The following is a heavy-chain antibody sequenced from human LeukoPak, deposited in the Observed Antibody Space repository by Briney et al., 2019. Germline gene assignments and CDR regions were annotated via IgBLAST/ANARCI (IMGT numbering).Heavy chain of an antibody. CDR1: GYTFTSYG. CDR3: ARDRRYYGSGTRWDY. V-gene: IGHV1-18*01. CDR2: ISAYNGNT. J-gene: IGHJ4*02. D-gene: IGHD3-10*01. Sequence: GASVKVSCKASGYTFTSYGISWVRQAPGQGLEWMGWISAYNGNTNYAQKLQGRVTMTTDTSTSTAYMELRSLRSDDTAVYYCARDRRYYGSGTRWDYWGQGTLVTVSS.